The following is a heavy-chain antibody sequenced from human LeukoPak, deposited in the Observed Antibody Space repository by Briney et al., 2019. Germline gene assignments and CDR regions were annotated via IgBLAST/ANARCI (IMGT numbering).Heavy chain of an antibody. D-gene: IGHD2-2*01. CDR1: GFTFSSYG. CDR3: ARFVVVPAATARLAFDI. CDR2: IRYDGSNK. J-gene: IGHJ3*02. V-gene: IGHV3-30*02. Sequence: PGGSLRLSCAASGFTFSSYGMHWVRQAPGKGLEWVAFIRYDGSNKYYADSVKGRFTISRDNSKNTLYLQMNSLRAEDTAVYYCARFVVVPAATARLAFDIWGQGTMVTVSS.